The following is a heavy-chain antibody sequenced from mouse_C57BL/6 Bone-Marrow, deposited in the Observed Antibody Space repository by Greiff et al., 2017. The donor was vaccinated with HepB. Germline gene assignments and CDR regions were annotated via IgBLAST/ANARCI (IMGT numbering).Heavy chain of an antibody. CDR1: GFTFSSYG. CDR3: ARRAYDYDDGLYYAMDY. Sequence: EVQRVESGGDLVKPGGSLKLSCAASGFTFSSYGMSWVRQTPDKRLEWVATISSGGSYTYYPDSVKGRFTISRDNDKYTLYLQMSSLKSEDTAMYYCARRAYDYDDGLYYAMDYWGQGTSVTVSS. CDR2: ISSGGSYT. D-gene: IGHD2-4*01. V-gene: IGHV5-6*01. J-gene: IGHJ4*01.